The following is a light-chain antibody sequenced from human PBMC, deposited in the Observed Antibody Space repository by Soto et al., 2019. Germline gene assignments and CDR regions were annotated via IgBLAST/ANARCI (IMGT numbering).Light chain of an antibody. CDR2: GNS. CDR1: NSNIGAGYD. V-gene: IGLV1-40*01. CDR3: QSYDSSLSGSGV. J-gene: IGLJ3*02. Sequence: QSVLTQPPSVSGAPGQRVTISCTGSNSNIGAGYDVHWYQHLPGTAPKLLIYGNSNRPSGVPDRFSGSKSGTSASLAITGLQAEDEADYYCQSYDSSLSGSGVFGGGSKLIVL.